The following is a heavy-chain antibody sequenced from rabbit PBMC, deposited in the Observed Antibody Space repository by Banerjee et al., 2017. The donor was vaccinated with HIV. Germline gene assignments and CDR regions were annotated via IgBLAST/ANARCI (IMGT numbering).Heavy chain of an antibody. CDR1: GIDISRYN. V-gene: IGHV1S47*01. CDR3: VRDAGNAVYGYVDLNL. CDR2: IHYDGRT. J-gene: IGHJ4*01. Sequence: QEQLEESGGDLVKPEGSLTLTCKASGIDISRYNMQWVRQSPEKGLEYIGYIHYDGRTYYASWVNGRFTISRSTSLNTVDLKMTSLTVADTATYFCVRDAGNAVYGYVDLNLWGPGTLVTVS. D-gene: IGHD6-1*01.